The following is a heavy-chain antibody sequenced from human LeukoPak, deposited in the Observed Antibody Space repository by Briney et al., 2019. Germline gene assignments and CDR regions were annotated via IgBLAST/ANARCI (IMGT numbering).Heavy chain of an antibody. Sequence: GGSLRLSCAASGFTFSDHYIDWVSQAPGKGLEWVGRTRNKTKGYTTDYGASVKGRFTISRDGSTNSVYLQMNSLKTEDTAVYFCARAAPHGYWGQGTLVTVSS. CDR2: TRNKTKGYTT. V-gene: IGHV3-72*01. J-gene: IGHJ4*02. CDR3: ARAAPHGY. CDR1: GFTFSDHY. D-gene: IGHD6-25*01.